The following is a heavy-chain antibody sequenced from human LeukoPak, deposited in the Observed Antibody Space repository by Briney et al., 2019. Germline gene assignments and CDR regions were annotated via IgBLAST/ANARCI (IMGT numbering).Heavy chain of an antibody. CDR3: ARGAYCGRGSCYSDAFDI. Sequence: GGSLRLSCAASGFTFDDYGMSWVRQAPGKGLEWVSGINWNGGSTGYADSVKGRFTISRDNGKNSLYLQMNSLRAEDTAFYYCARGAYCGRGSCYSDAFDIWGQGTMVTVSS. CDR2: INWNGGST. V-gene: IGHV3-20*04. D-gene: IGHD2-15*01. CDR1: GFTFDDYG. J-gene: IGHJ3*02.